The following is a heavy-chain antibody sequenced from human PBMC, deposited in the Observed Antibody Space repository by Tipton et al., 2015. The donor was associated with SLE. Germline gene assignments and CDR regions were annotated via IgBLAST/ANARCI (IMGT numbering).Heavy chain of an antibody. CDR3: ARGMVTWRGAILGVDV. V-gene: IGHV4-34*01. CDR2: INHSGST. D-gene: IGHD2-21*02. Sequence: TLSLTCALYGGSFSGYYWNWIRQPPGKGLEWIGEINHSGSTNYNPSLKSRVTIPVDKSKNQFSLRLTSVTAADTAVYYCARGMVTWRGAILGVDVWGQGTTVNVSS. J-gene: IGHJ6*02. CDR1: GGSFSGYY.